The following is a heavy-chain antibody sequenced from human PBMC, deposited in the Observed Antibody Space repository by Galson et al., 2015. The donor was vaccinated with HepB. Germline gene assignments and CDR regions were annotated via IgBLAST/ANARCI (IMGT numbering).Heavy chain of an antibody. J-gene: IGHJ4*02. CDR1: GFTFSSYA. D-gene: IGHD2-2*01. CDR3: AKDPRSSRGDY. V-gene: IGHV3-23*01. Sequence: SLRLSCAASGFTFSSYAMSWVRLAPGKGLEWVSGISGSGGTTYNADSVKGRFTISRDNSKNTLYLQMNSLRADDTAVYYCAKDPRSSRGDYWGQGTLVTVSS. CDR2: ISGSGGTT.